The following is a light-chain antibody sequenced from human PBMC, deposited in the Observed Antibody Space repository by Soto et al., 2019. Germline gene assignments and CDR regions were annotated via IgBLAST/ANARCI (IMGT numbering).Light chain of an antibody. Sequence: QLVLTQSPSASASLGASVKLTCTLSSGHSSYAIAWHQQQPEKGPRYLMKVNSDGSLIKGDGIPDRFSGSSSGAERYLTISSLQSEDEADYYCQTWGTGIQVFGGGTKLTVL. CDR3: QTWGTGIQV. J-gene: IGLJ2*01. CDR2: VNSDGSL. V-gene: IGLV4-69*01. CDR1: SGHSSYA.